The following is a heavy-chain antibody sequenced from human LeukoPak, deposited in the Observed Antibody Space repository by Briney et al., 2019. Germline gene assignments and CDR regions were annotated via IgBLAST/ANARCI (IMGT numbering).Heavy chain of an antibody. CDR1: GYSFTSYW. D-gene: IGHD3-10*01. J-gene: IGHJ5*02. CDR3: ARHKSGGGSGSPYNWFDP. V-gene: IGHV5-51*01. CDR2: IYPGDSDT. Sequence: GESLKISCKGSGYSFTSYWIGWVRQMPGKGLEWMGIIYPGDSDTRYSPSSQGQVTISADKSISTAYLQWSSLKASDTAMYYCARHKSGGGSGSPYNWFDPWGQGTLVTVSS.